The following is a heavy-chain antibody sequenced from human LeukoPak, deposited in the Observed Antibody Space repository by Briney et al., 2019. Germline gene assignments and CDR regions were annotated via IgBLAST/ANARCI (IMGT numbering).Heavy chain of an antibody. CDR1: GYTFTDYY. D-gene: IGHD4/OR15-4a*01. CDR2: INPNSGGT. J-gene: IGHJ3*02. V-gene: IGHV1-2*02. Sequence: ASVKVSCKASGYTFTDYYMHWVRQAPGQGLEWMGWINPNSGGTNYAQKFQGRVTMTRDTSISTAYMELSRLRSDDTAVYYCARGPLEVHAFDIWGQGTMVTVSS. CDR3: ARGPLEVHAFDI.